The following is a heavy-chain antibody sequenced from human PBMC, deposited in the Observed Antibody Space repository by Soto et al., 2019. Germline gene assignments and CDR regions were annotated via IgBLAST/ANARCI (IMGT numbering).Heavy chain of an antibody. Sequence: ASVKVSCKASGYTFTSYYMHWVRQAPGQGLEWMGIINPSGGSTSYAQKFQGRVTMTRNTSISTAYMELSSLRSEDTAVYYCARGSAAAGTLPYYWGQGTLVTVSS. CDR1: GYTFTSYY. V-gene: IGHV1-46*01. J-gene: IGHJ4*02. CDR3: ARGSAAAGTLPYY. CDR2: INPSGGST. D-gene: IGHD6-13*01.